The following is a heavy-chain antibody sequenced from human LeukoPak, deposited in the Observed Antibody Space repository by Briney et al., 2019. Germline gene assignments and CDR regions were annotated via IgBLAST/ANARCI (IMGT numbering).Heavy chain of an antibody. CDR2: IYYSGST. V-gene: IGHV4-39*01. Sequence: TSETLSLTCTVSGGSISSSSYYWGWIRQPPGKGLEWIGSIYYSGSTYYNPSLKSRVTISVDTSKNQFSLRLSSVTAADTAVYYCARPRAHYYESSGTWAFDIWGQGTMVTVSS. CDR3: ARPRAHYYESSGTWAFDI. J-gene: IGHJ3*02. D-gene: IGHD3-22*01. CDR1: GGSISSSSYY.